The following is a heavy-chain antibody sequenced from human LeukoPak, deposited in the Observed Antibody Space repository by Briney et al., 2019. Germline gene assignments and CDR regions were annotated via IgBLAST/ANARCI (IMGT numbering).Heavy chain of an antibody. CDR3: ARERSSSAWFDP. CDR2: INHSGST. D-gene: IGHD3-10*01. V-gene: IGHV4-34*01. Sequence: KPSETLSLTCAVYGGSFSDYYWSWIRQPPGKGLEWIGEINHSGSTNYNPSLKSRVTISVDTSKNHFSLKLSSVTAADTAVYYCARERSSSAWFDPWGQGTLVTVSS. CDR1: GGSFSDYY. J-gene: IGHJ5*02.